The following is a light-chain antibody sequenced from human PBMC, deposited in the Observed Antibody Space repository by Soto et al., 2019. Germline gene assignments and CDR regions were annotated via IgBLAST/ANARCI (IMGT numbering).Light chain of an antibody. CDR3: QQYGSSWT. CDR2: GAS. CDR1: HSVSSSY. V-gene: IGKV3-20*01. Sequence: EIVLTQSPATLSVSPGEIATLSCRASHSVSSSYLAWYQQKPGQAPRLLIYGASSRATGIADRSSGSGSGTDFTLTISRLEPEDFAVYYCQQYGSSWTFGQGTKVDIK. J-gene: IGKJ1*01.